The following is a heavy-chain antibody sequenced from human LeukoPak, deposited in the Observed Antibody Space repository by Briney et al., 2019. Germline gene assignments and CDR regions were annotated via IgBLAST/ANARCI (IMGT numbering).Heavy chain of an antibody. V-gene: IGHV3-21*01. Sequence: GGSLRLSCAASGFTFSSYSMNWVRQAPGKGLEWVSSIISGSSYIYYADSLKGRFTISRDNAKNSLYLQMNSLRAEDTAVYYCAANWDLDYWGQGTLVTVSS. CDR2: IISGSSYI. CDR3: AANWDLDY. J-gene: IGHJ4*02. D-gene: IGHD1-1*01. CDR1: GFTFSSYS.